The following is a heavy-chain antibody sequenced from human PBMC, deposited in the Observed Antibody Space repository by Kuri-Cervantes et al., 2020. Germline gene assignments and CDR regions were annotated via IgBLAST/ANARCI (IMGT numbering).Heavy chain of an antibody. J-gene: IGHJ4*02. D-gene: IGHD6-19*01. Sequence: GGTLTLSCAASGFTFSDYYMSWVRQAPGKGLEWVSAISSSGSTIYYADSVKGRFTISRDNAKNSLYLQMNSLRAEDTAVYYCARARSGYVSGGYYFDYWGQGTLVTVSS. CDR1: GFTFSDYY. CDR3: ARARSGYVSGGYYFDY. CDR2: ISSSGSTI. V-gene: IGHV3-11*01.